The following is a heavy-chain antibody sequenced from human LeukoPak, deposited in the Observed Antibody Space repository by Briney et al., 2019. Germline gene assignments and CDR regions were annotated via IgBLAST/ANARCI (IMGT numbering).Heavy chain of an antibody. J-gene: IGHJ3*02. CDR1: GFTFSSYW. Sequence: PGGSLRLSCAASGFTFSSYWMHWVRQAPGKGLVWVSRINTDGSSTSYADSVKGRFTISRDNAKNTLYLQMNSLRAEDTAVYYCARDSGSPPEDAFDIWGQGTMVTVSS. V-gene: IGHV3-74*01. CDR3: ARDSGSPPEDAFDI. D-gene: IGHD3-10*01. CDR2: INTDGSST.